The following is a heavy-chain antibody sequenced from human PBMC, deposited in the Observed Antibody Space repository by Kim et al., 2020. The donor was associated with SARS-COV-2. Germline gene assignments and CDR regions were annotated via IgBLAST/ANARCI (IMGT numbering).Heavy chain of an antibody. CDR2: ISSSSSYI. J-gene: IGHJ4*02. V-gene: IGHV3-21*01. Sequence: GGSLRLSCAASGFTFSSYSMNWVRQAPGKGLEWVSSISSSSSYIYYADSVKGRFTISRDNAKNSLYLQMNSLRAEDTAVYYCAREGIAAAGTMVDYWGQGTLVTVSS. CDR3: AREGIAAAGTMVDY. CDR1: GFTFSSYS. D-gene: IGHD6-13*01.